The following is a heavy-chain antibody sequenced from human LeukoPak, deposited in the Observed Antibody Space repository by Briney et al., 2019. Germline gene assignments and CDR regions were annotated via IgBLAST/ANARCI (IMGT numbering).Heavy chain of an antibody. CDR2: IIPILGIA. J-gene: IGHJ4*02. D-gene: IGHD3-22*01. V-gene: IGHV1-69*04. CDR1: GGTFSSYA. CDR3: ARIVASDDYYDSKPPDDY. Sequence: GASVKVSCKASGGTFSSYAISWVRQAPGQGLEWMGRIIPILGIANYAQKFQGRVTITADKSTSTAYMELSSLRSEDTAVYYCARIVASDDYYDSKPPDDYWGQGTLVTVSS.